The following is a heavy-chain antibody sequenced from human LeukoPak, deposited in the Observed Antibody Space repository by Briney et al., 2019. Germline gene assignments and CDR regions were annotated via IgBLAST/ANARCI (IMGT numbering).Heavy chain of an antibody. CDR2: IVPLLGVT. Sequence: AASVKVSCKASGGSFGSYALSRVRQAPGQGLEWVGRIVPLLGVTDFAQKFQGRITITADKSTSTVYMELSRLRSDDTAVYFCAGGQYYFGSGTYPTDAFDLWGQGTMVVVSS. CDR1: GGSFGSYA. CDR3: AGGQYYFGSGTYPTDAFDL. J-gene: IGHJ3*01. V-gene: IGHV1-69*04. D-gene: IGHD3-10*01.